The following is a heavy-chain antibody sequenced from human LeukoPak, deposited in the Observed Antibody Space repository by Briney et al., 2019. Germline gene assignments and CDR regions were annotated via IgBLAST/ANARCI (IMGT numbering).Heavy chain of an antibody. V-gene: IGHV1-46*01. Sequence: ASVKVSCKASGYTFTSYYIHWVRQAPGQGLEWMGIINPSGGSTSYAQKFQGRVTMTRDTSTSTVYMELSSLRSEDTAVYYCARDLTDYYDSRGYFDYWGQGTLVTVSS. CDR1: GYTFTSYY. J-gene: IGHJ4*02. CDR3: ARDLTDYYDSRGYFDY. CDR2: INPSGGST. D-gene: IGHD3-22*01.